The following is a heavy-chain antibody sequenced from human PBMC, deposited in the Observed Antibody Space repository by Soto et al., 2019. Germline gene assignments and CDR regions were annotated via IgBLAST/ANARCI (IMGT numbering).Heavy chain of an antibody. J-gene: IGHJ1*01. CDR3: ARGGGSYSHFQH. CDR1: GGTFSSYA. Sequence: GASVKVSCKASGGTFSSYAISWVRQAPGQGLEWMGGIIPIFGTANYAQKFQGRVTITADESTSTAYMQLSSLRSEDTAVYYCARGGGSYSHFQHWGQGTLVTVSS. CDR2: IIPIFGTA. V-gene: IGHV1-69*13. D-gene: IGHD1-26*01.